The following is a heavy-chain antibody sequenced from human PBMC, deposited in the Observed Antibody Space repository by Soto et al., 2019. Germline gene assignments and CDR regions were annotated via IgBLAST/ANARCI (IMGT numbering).Heavy chain of an antibody. V-gene: IGHV1-3*01. CDR2: INAGNGNT. CDR3: ARSIVVVTVLDY. CDR1: AYTFTSYA. J-gene: IGHJ4*02. D-gene: IGHD2-21*02. Sequence: ASVKGSCKASAYTFTSYAMHWVRQAPGQRLEWMGWINAGNGNTKYSQKFQGRVTITRDTSASTAYMELSSLRSEDTAVYYCARSIVVVTVLDYWGRGTLVTGSS.